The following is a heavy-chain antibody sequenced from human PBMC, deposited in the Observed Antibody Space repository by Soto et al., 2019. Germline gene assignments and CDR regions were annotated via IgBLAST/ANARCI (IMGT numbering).Heavy chain of an antibody. CDR2: IYPGDSDT. J-gene: IGHJ6*02. V-gene: IGHV5-51*01. CDR1: GYSFTSYW. CDR3: LRQRESYYYGLVC. Sequence: GESLKISCKGSGYSFTSYWIGWVRQMPGKGLEWMGIIYPGDSDTRYSPSFQGQVSMSVDKSISTAYLQWRSLKASDTATYYFLRQRESYYYGLVCWGPGITVNVFS.